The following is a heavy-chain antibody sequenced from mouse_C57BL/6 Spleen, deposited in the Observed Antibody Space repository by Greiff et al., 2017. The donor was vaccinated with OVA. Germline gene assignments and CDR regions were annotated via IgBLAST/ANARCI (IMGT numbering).Heavy chain of an antibody. CDR3: ARVYDYGGYFDY. V-gene: IGHV5-16*01. J-gene: IGHJ2*01. CDR1: GFTFSDYY. CDR2: INYDGSST. Sequence: EVQRVESEGGLVQPGSSMKLSCTASGFTFSDYYMAWVRQVPEKGLEWVANINYDGSSTYYLDSLKSRFIISRDNAKNILYLQMSSLKSEDTATYYCARVYDYGGYFDYWGQGTTLTVSS. D-gene: IGHD2-4*01.